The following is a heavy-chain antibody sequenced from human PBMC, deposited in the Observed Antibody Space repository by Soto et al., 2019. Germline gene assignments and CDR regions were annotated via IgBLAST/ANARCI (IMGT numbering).Heavy chain of an antibody. CDR3: AKHRVGVTNLGRTFDY. V-gene: IGHV3-23*01. CDR1: GLTFSNYA. D-gene: IGHD1-26*01. J-gene: IGHJ4*02. Sequence: SLRLSCVAPGLTFSNYAMSWVRQAPGKGLEWVSAIGDSGDMTIYADSVKGRFTISRDNSKNTLYLQMNSLRGEDTAVYYCAKHRVGVTNLGRTFDYWGQGALVTVSS. CDR2: IGDSGDMT.